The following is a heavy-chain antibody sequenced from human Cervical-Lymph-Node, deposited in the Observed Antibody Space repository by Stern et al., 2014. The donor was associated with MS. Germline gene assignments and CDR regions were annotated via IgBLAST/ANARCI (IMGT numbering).Heavy chain of an antibody. J-gene: IGHJ4*02. CDR1: GFNFRNYW. CDR2: VSGDGSTT. D-gene: IGHD1-26*01. CDR3: ALKWGASFDY. Sequence: EDQLVESGGDLVQPGGSLRLSCAASGFNFRNYWMHWVRQVPGKGLVWVSRVSGDGSTTNYADSVQGRFTISRDNAKNTLYLQMNSLRAEDTAVYYCALKWGASFDYWGQGTLVTVSS. V-gene: IGHV3-74*02.